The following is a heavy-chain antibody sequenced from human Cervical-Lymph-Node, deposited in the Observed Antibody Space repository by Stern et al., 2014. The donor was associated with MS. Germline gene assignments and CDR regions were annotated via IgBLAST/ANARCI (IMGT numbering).Heavy chain of an antibody. J-gene: IGHJ3*02. CDR3: AGGASGSYVDALHI. V-gene: IGHV1-46*03. Sequence: QMQLVQSGAEVKQPGASMKLSCQATGYTFTNYYIHWVRQAPGQGLEWMGIINPSVDSTSSAQKFQGRVTMTRDTSTSTVYMELSSLRSDDTAVYYCAGGASGSYVDALHIWGRGKMVTVSS. D-gene: IGHD3-16*01. CDR1: GYTFTNYY. CDR2: INPSVDST.